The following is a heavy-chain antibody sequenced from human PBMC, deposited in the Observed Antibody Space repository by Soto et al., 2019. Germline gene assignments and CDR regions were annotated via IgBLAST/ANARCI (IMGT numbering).Heavy chain of an antibody. CDR2: ISSNGGTT. V-gene: IGHV3-64*01. CDR1: GFTFSSYS. CDR3: GGYSGDGIWS. J-gene: IGHJ5*02. Sequence: EVRLVESGGGLVQPGGSLRLSCAASGFTFSSYSMHWVRQAPGKGLEYVSAISSNGGTTSYANSVKGRFTISRDNSKNMLYLQMGSLRAEDMAVYYCGGYSGDGIWSWGQGTLVTVSS. D-gene: IGHD1-26*01.